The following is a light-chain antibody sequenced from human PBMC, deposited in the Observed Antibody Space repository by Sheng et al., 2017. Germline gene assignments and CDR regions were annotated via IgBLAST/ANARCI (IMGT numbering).Light chain of an antibody. CDR3: SSYTSSVTV. V-gene: IGLV2-14*03. CDR1: VSDVGSYKY. CDR2: DVS. J-gene: IGLJ2*01. Sequence: QSALTQPASVSGSPGQSITISCTGTVSDVGSYKYVSWYQHHPGKAPKLLIYDVSNRPSGLSYRFSGSKSGNTASLTISGLQAEDEADYYCSSYTSSVTVFGGGTKLTVL.